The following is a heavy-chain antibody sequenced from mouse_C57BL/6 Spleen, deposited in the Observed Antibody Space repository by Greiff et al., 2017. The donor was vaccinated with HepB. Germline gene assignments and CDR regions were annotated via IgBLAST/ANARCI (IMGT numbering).Heavy chain of an antibody. J-gene: IGHJ1*03. CDR3: ARKPIPSSNYLYWYFDV. D-gene: IGHD2-5*01. V-gene: IGHV1-81*01. CDR1: GYTFTSYG. CDR2: IYPRSGNT. Sequence: QVQLQQSGAELARPGASVKLSCKASGYTFTSYGISWVKQRTGQGLEWIGEIYPRSGNTYYNEKFKGKATLTADKSSSTAYMELRSLTSEDSAVYFCARKPIPSSNYLYWYFDVWGTGTTVTVSS.